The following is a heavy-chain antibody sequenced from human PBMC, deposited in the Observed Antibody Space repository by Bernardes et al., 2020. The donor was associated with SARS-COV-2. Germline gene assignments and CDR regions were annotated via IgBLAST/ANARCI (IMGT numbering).Heavy chain of an antibody. CDR2: INYSGST. CDR3: VRAVWGIWYFDL. V-gene: IGHV4-34*01. D-gene: IGHD3-16*01. Sequence: SEPLYLTCAVYGGSLSGYYWNWIRKPPGKGLEWIGEINYSGSTNYNPSLKSRVTISIDTSKNQLSLKLSSVTAADTAVYYCVRAVWGIWYFDLWGRGTLVTVSS. CDR1: GGSLSGYY. J-gene: IGHJ2*01.